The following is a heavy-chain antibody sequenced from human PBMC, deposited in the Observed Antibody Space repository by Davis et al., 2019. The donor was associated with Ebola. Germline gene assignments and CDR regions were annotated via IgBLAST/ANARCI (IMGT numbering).Heavy chain of an antibody. V-gene: IGHV3-23*01. Sequence: GGSLRLSCAASGFTFSSYAMTWVRQAPGKGLEWASAISGSGGSTYYADSVKGRFTISRDNSKNTLYLQMNSLRAEDTAVYYCAKDSSSFRPHGMDVWGQGTTVTVSS. CDR2: ISGSGGST. D-gene: IGHD6-13*01. J-gene: IGHJ6*02. CDR3: AKDSSSFRPHGMDV. CDR1: GFTFSSYA.